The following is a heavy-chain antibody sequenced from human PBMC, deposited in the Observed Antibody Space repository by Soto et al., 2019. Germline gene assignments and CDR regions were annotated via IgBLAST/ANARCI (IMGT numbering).Heavy chain of an antibody. J-gene: IGHJ3*02. V-gene: IGHV3-21*01. D-gene: IGHD3-16*01. CDR3: AGGPVFSNAFDI. CDR2: ITSSSSYA. CDR1: GFTLSTYS. Sequence: PGGSLRLSCAASGFTLSTYSMNWVRQAPGKGLEWVSSITSSSSYAYYADSLKGRFTISRYNAKNSLYLQMNSLRAEDTAVYYCAGGPVFSNAFDIWGQGTMVTVSS.